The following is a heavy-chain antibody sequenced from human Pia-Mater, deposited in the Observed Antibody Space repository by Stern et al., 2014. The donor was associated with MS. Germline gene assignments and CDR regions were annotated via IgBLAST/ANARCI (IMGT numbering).Heavy chain of an antibody. D-gene: IGHD6-19*01. CDR1: GYNFNIYW. J-gene: IGHJ4*02. CDR2: IYPGDSDT. Sequence: EVQLVQSGTEVRKPGESLKISCKGSGYNFNIYWIAWVRQMPGKGLEGMGIIYPGDSDTRYSPSFQGHVTFSVDKSISTAYLHLSGLNASDTAMYYCARQTTGWYSDYWGQGTLVAVSS. CDR3: ARQTTGWYSDY. V-gene: IGHV5-51*01.